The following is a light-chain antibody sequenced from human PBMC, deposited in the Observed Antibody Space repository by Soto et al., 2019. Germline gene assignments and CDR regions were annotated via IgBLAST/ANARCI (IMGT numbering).Light chain of an antibody. CDR2: DVT. CDR1: SSDVGEYNF. CDR3: SSYTTSATYV. J-gene: IGLJ1*01. Sequence: QSALTQPASVSGSPGQSITISCTGTSSDVGEYNFVSWYQQHPGKAPKLIIYDVTTRPSGVSNRFSGSKSGNTASLTISGLQAEDEADYYCSSYTTSATYVFGTGTKLTVL. V-gene: IGLV2-14*03.